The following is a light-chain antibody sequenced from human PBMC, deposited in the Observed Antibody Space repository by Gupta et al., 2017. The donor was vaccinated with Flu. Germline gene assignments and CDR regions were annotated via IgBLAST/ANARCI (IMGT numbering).Light chain of an antibody. Sequence: IQVTQSPYSVSASVGDRVTISCRASQTISTFLNWYQQKPGKAPNLLIYDTSNLQSGVPSRFSGSGSGTDFTLTINRLQPEDFATYYCQQYFSNVAFGQGTQVDIK. CDR2: DTS. CDR1: QTISTF. CDR3: QQYFSNVA. J-gene: IGKJ5*01. V-gene: IGKV1-39*01.